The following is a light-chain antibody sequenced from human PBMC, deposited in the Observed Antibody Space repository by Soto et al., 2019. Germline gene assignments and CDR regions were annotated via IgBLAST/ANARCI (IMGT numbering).Light chain of an antibody. Sequence: QSALPQPASVSGSPGQSITTSCPGTRSAVVGYNYVSWYQQHPGKAPKLMIYDVSNRPSGVSNRFSGSKSGNTASLTISGLQAEDEADYYCSSYTSSSTLDVVFGGGTKLTVL. CDR2: DVS. CDR1: RSAVVGYNY. CDR3: SSYTSSSTLDVV. V-gene: IGLV2-14*01. J-gene: IGLJ2*01.